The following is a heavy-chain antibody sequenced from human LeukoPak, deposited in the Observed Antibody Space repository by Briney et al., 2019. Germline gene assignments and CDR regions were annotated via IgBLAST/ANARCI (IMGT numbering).Heavy chain of an antibody. CDR3: TNGITKHCSGGCPYGF. CDR2: IKSKTYGGTT. CDR1: GFTFGDYG. J-gene: IGHJ4*02. D-gene: IGHD2-15*01. V-gene: IGHV3-49*04. Sequence: PGGSLRLSCTVSGFTFGDYGMSWVRQAPGKGLEWVGFIKSKTYGGTTEYAASVKGRFTISRDDSKSIAYLQMNSLKTEDTAVYYCTNGITKHCSGGCPYGFWGQGTLVTVSS.